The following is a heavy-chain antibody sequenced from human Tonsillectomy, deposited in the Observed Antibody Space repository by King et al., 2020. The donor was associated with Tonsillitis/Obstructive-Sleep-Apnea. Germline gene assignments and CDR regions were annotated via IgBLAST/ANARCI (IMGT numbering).Heavy chain of an antibody. CDR1: GGSISSYY. D-gene: IGHD2-8*01. V-gene: IGHV4-59*01. J-gene: IGHJ3*02. CDR3: AREGAVMNAFDI. CDR2: NYYSGST. Sequence: QLQESGPGLVKPSETLSLTCTVSGGSISSYYWGWIRQPPGKGLEWIAYNYYSGSTKYNPSLKSRVTISVDTSKNQFSLKLSSVTAADTAVYYCAREGAVMNAFDIWGQGTMVTVSS.